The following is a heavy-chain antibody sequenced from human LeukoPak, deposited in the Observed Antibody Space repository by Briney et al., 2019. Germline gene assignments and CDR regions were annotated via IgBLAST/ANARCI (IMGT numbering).Heavy chain of an antibody. CDR1: GGTFSSYA. CDR3: AREGYDYSKPDY. CDR2: IIPIFGTA. D-gene: IGHD4-11*01. J-gene: IGHJ4*02. Sequence: SVKVSCEASGGTFSSYAISWVRQAPGQGLEWMGGIIPIFGTANYAQKFQGRVTITVDESTSTAYMELSSLRSEDTAVYYCAREGYDYSKPDYWGQGTLVTVSS. V-gene: IGHV1-69*13.